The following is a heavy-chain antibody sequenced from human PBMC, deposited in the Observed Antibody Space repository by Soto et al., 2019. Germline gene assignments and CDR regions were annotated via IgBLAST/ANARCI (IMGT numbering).Heavy chain of an antibody. CDR2: IIPIFGTA. Sequence: QVQLVQSGAEVKKPGSSVKVSCKASGGTLSSYAISWVRQAPGQGLEWMGGIIPIFGTANYAHKFQGRVTITADESTSTAYMELSRLRSEDTAVYYCASTVPTFGGEDYYYYGMDVWGQGTTVTVSS. V-gene: IGHV1-69*01. D-gene: IGHD3-16*01. CDR3: ASTVPTFGGEDYYYYGMDV. CDR1: GGTLSSYA. J-gene: IGHJ6*02.